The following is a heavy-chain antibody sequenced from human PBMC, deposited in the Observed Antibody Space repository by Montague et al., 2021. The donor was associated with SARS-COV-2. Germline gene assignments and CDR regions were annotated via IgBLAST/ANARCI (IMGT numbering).Heavy chain of an antibody. J-gene: IGHJ5*02. D-gene: IGHD3-3*01. CDR2: IYYSGST. Sequence: SETLSLTCTVSGGSISSYYWSWIRQPPGKGLELIGYIYYSGSTNYNPSLKSRVTISVDTSKNQFSLKLTSVTAADTAVYYCARVAPGYYSITIFRVVIPDWFDPWGQGTLVTVSS. CDR3: ARVAPGYYSITIFRVVIPDWFDP. CDR1: GGSISSYY. V-gene: IGHV4-59*01.